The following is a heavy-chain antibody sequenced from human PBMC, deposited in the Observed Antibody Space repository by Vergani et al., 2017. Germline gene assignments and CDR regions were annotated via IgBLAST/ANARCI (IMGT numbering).Heavy chain of an antibody. J-gene: IGHJ4*02. Sequence: QALLVGSGGGVVQPGRSLRLSCVASAFTFTSYSIHWVRQPPAKGLEWVAFISFDGTNKYYADSVKGRFTISRDNSKNTVSLQMNSLRPEDSAIYSCAGELYYDSSGYFGWTYYFDYWGQGTLVTVSS. V-gene: IGHV3-30*04. CDR1: AFTFTSYS. CDR2: ISFDGTNK. CDR3: AGELYYDSSGYFGWTYYFDY. D-gene: IGHD3-22*01.